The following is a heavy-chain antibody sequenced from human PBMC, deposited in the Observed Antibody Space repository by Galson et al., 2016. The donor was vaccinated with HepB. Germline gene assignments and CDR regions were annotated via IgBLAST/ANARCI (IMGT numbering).Heavy chain of an antibody. CDR1: GFNFNNFG. CDR2: IWYDGSHT. J-gene: IGHJ4*02. Sequence: RSLRLSCAASGFNFNNFGMHWVRQAPGKGLEWVAIIWYDGSHTYYADSLQGRFTISRDNSLHTLHLQMDSLRAEDTAVYYCVRDDGLGHYYFDSWGQGALVTVSS. D-gene: IGHD3-3*01. CDR3: VRDDGLGHYYFDS. V-gene: IGHV3-33*01.